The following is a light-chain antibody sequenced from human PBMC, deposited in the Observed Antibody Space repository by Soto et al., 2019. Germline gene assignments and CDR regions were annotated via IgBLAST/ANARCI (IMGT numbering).Light chain of an antibody. Sequence: EKVLTQFPASLSVSPGERAILSCRASQSITSSLVWYQEKPGQAPRVLIYGASTRATGVPARFSGSGSGTEFTLTISSLQSEDVAVYYCQQYYNWPWTFGQGTKVEIK. J-gene: IGKJ1*01. CDR1: QSITSS. CDR3: QQYYNWPWT. CDR2: GAS. V-gene: IGKV3-15*01.